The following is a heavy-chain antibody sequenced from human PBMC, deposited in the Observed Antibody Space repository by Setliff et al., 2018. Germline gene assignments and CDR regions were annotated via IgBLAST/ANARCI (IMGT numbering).Heavy chain of an antibody. D-gene: IGHD3-22*01. CDR3: ARGQGLYYFDSSGYYMDI. V-gene: IGHV3-23*01. CDR1: GFTFSSYA. J-gene: IGHJ4*01. Sequence: GGSLRLSCAGSGFTFSSYAMTWVRQAPGKGLEWVSTISGSGGSTYYADSVQGRLSISRDNSRNTLYLQMNSLRPGDTAVYYCARGQGLYYFDSSGYYMDIWGHGALVTVSS. CDR2: ISGSGGST.